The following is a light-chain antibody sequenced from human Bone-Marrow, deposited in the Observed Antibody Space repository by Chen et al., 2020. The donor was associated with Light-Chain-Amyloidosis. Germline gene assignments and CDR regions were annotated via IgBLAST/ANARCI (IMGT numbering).Light chain of an antibody. CDR3: HQRINWPRT. J-gene: IGKJ1*01. Sequence: EVVLTQYPATLSLSPGERATLSCRASQSVSSYLAWYQQKPGQAPRLLIYDASNRATGIPARFSGSGSGTDFTLTISSLEPEDFVLYYCHQRINWPRTFGQGTKVEIK. V-gene: IGKV3-11*01. CDR1: QSVSSY. CDR2: DAS.